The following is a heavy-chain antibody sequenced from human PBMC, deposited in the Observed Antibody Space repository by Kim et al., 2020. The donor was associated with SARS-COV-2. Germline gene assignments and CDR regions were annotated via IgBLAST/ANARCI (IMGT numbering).Heavy chain of an antibody. CDR2: ISYSGST. CDR3: AKEGLGSPFDS. V-gene: IGHV4-59*13. CDR1: GGSISTYF. J-gene: IGHJ4*02. D-gene: IGHD3-22*01. Sequence: SETLSLTCTVSGGSISTYFWSWIRQPPGKGLEWIGYISYSGSTSYNPSLKSRVTISVDTSKNQFSLKVSSVTPGDRAVYSCAKEGLGSPFDSWAQETLVT.